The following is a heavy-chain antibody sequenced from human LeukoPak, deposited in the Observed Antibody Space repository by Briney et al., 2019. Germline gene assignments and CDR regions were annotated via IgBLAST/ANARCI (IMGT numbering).Heavy chain of an antibody. D-gene: IGHD3-10*01. V-gene: IGHV3-48*01. CDR2: IRGSGTTI. CDR3: AREGTYGSGDHYHYYMDV. J-gene: IGHJ6*03. CDR1: GFTFSSYG. Sequence: PGGSLRLSCVASGFTFSSYGMNWVRQAPGKGLEWVSYIRGSGTTIYSADSVKGRFTISRDNAKNSLYLQMNSLRAEDTAVYYCAREGTYGSGDHYHYYMDVWGRGTTVTVSS.